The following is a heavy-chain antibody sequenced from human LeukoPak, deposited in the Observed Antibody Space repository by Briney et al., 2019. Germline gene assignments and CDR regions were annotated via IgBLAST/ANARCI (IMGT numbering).Heavy chain of an antibody. Sequence: GESLKISCKGSGYSFTSYWIGWVRQMPGKGLEWMGIIYPGDSDTRYSPSFQGQVTISADKSISTAYLQWSSPKASDTAMYYCARHGGYYDSSGYYPPGDYWGQGTLVTVSS. D-gene: IGHD3-22*01. CDR1: GYSFTSYW. J-gene: IGHJ4*02. V-gene: IGHV5-51*01. CDR2: IYPGDSDT. CDR3: ARHGGYYDSSGYYPPGDY.